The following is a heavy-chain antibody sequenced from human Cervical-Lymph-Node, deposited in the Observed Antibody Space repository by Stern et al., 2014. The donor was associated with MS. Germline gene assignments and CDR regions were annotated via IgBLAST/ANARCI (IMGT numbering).Heavy chain of an antibody. CDR3: ASGDYGDYVNH. D-gene: IGHD4-17*01. J-gene: IGHJ5*02. CDR1: GYSISSGYY. CDR2: IYHSGST. V-gene: IGHV4-38-2*02. Sequence: QVQLQESGPGLVKPSETLSLTCSVSGYSISSGYYWGWIRQPPGKGLEWIGSIYHSGSTDYNASLKSRVTISVDTSTNQFSLKLPSVTAADTAVYYCASGDYGDYVNHWGQGTLVTVSS.